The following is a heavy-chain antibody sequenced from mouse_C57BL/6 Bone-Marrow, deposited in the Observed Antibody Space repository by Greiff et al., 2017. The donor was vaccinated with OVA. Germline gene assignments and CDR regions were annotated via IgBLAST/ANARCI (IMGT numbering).Heavy chain of an antibody. J-gene: IGHJ2*01. CDR1: GYTFTSYG. CDR3: ARGLGGTGNDFDY. CDR2: IYPRSGNT. Sequence: QVQLQQSGAELARPGASVKLSCKASGYTFTSYGISWVKQRPGQGLEWIGEIYPRSGNTYYNEKFKGKATLTADKSSSTAYMELRSMTSEDSAVYFCARGLGGTGNDFDYWGQGTTLTVSA. V-gene: IGHV1-81*01. D-gene: IGHD3-1*01.